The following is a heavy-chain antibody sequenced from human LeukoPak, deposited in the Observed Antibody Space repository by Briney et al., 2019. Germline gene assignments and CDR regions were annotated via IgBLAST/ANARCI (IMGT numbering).Heavy chain of an antibody. CDR1: GGSFSGYY. CDR3: ARATRYYYYYYYMDV. J-gene: IGHJ6*03. Sequence: SETLSLTCAVYGGSFSGYYWSWIRQPPGKGLEWIGEINHSGSTNYNPSLKSRVAISVDLSKNQFFLKLTSMTAADTAVYYCARATRYYYYYYYMDVWGKGTTVTVSS. V-gene: IGHV4-34*01. CDR2: INHSGST.